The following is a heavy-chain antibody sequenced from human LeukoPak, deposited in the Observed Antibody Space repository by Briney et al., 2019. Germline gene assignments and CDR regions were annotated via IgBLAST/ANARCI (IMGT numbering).Heavy chain of an antibody. CDR2: IWNDGSNK. D-gene: IGHD6-19*01. Sequence: GGSLRLSCAASGFTFRSYGMHWVRQAPGKGLEWVAVIWNDGSNKYYADSVKGRFTISRDNSKNTLYLQMNSLRAEDTAVYYCAREHYLTTPYSSGWLYYFDYWGQGTLVTVSS. CDR1: GFTFRSYG. V-gene: IGHV3-33*01. J-gene: IGHJ4*02. CDR3: AREHYLTTPYSSGWLYYFDY.